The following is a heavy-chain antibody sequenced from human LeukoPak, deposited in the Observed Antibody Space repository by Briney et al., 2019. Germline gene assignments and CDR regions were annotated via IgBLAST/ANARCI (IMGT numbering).Heavy chain of an antibody. J-gene: IGHJ4*02. V-gene: IGHV3-23*01. CDR3: ARVYLERLTAGYFDH. D-gene: IGHD2-8*01. Sequence: GGSLRLSCAASGFTFSSYSMNWVRQAPGKGLEWVSAISGSGRSTYYADSVKGRFTLSRDNSKNTLYLQMTSLRAEDTAIYYCARVYLERLTAGYFDHWGQGTWVTVSP. CDR2: ISGSGRST. CDR1: GFTFSSYS.